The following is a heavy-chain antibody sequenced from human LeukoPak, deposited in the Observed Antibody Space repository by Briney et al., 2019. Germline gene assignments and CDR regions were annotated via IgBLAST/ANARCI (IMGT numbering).Heavy chain of an antibody. D-gene: IGHD3-9*01. J-gene: IGHJ4*02. CDR1: GFAFTNYA. V-gene: IGHV3-23*01. CDR2: ITGSDGSS. Sequence: GTSLRLSCVASGFAFTNYAMSWVRQAPGKGLEWVSAITGSDGSSYYADSVKGRFTISRDNSKNTLYLQVNSLRAEDTAVYYCAKWGDYDILTGYYVPDYWGQGTLVTVSS. CDR3: AKWGDYDILTGYYVPDY.